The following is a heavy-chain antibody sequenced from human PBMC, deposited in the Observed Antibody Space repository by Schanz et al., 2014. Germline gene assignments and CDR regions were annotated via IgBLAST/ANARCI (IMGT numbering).Heavy chain of an antibody. CDR3: AREVGLYDRGWFDP. D-gene: IGHD3-22*01. V-gene: IGHV1-69*04. CDR1: GYTFTSYG. CDR2: IIPILGIA. J-gene: IGHJ5*02. Sequence: QVHLVQSGAEVKKPGASVKVSCKASGYTFTSYGITWVRQAPGQGLEWMGRIIPILGIANYAQKFQGRVTNTADKSTSTAYMDLSSLRPEDTAVYYCAREVGLYDRGWFDPWGQGTLVTVSS.